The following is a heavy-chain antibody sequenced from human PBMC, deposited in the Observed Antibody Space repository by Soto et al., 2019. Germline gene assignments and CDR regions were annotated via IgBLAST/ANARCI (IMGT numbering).Heavy chain of an antibody. D-gene: IGHD2-21*02. Sequence: QAQLVQSGAEVKKSGSSVKVSCKASRDTFSSYAITWVRQAPGQGLEWMGGIIPTFGSPKYAQKFQGRLTITADESTYTAYMELASLTSDDTAVYFCARAVVTKYNWFAPWGQGTLVTVSS. J-gene: IGHJ5*02. V-gene: IGHV1-69*01. CDR1: RDTFSSYA. CDR2: IIPTFGSP. CDR3: ARAVVTKYNWFAP.